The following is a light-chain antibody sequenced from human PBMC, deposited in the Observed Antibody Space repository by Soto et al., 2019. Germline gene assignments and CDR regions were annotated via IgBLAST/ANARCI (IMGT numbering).Light chain of an antibody. Sequence: QYALTQPSSVSGSPGQSITISCTGTSSDVGGYNYVSWYQQHPGKAPKLMIYDVSNRPSGVSNRFSGSKSGNTASLTISGLQAEDESEYYCSSYTSSSTPYVVFGGGTKLTVL. V-gene: IGLV2-14*01. CDR2: DVS. J-gene: IGLJ2*01. CDR3: SSYTSSSTPYVV. CDR1: SSDVGGYNY.